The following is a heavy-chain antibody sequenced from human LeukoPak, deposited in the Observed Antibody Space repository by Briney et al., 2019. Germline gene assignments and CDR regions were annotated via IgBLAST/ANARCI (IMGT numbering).Heavy chain of an antibody. CDR2: IFHSGGT. CDR3: ARVLSGSNFDS. CDR1: GASIYSNDW. V-gene: IGHV4-4*02. J-gene: IGHJ4*02. D-gene: IGHD3-22*01. Sequence: SGTLSLTCAVPGASIYSNDWWSWVRQPPEKGLEWIGEIFHSGGTSYNPSLKSRVTISVDKSKNQFSLKVTSVTAADTAVYYCARVLSGSNFDSWGQGTLVTVSS.